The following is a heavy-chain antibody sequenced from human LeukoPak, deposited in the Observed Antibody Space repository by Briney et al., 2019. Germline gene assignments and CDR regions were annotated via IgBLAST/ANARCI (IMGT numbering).Heavy chain of an antibody. CDR2: IYYSGST. CDR1: GGSISSSSYY. V-gene: IGHV4-39*01. J-gene: IGHJ4*02. D-gene: IGHD3-3*01. Sequence: SETLSLTCTVSGGSISSSSYYWGWIRQPPGKGLEWIGSIYYSGSTYYNPSLKSRVTISVDTSKNQFSLKLSSVTAADTAVYYCARPSYYDFWSGFDYWGQXXXVXVSX. CDR3: ARPSYYDFWSGFDY.